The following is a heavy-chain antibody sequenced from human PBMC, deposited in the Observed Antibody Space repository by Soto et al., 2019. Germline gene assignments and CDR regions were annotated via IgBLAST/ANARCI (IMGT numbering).Heavy chain of an antibody. CDR2: IHYSGST. CDR3: ARHEGNGNVWPLDY. D-gene: IGHD2-8*01. V-gene: IGHV4-39*01. Sequence: QVQLLESGPGLVKPSETLSLTCTVSGDSIGTTHSYWAWLRQSPGKGLEWIGNIHYSGSTYYMPYLRSRVTLSVDTYKNQFSLRLTSVTAEDTAVYYCARHEGNGNVWPLDYWGQGILVTVSS. J-gene: IGHJ4*02. CDR1: GDSIGTTHSY.